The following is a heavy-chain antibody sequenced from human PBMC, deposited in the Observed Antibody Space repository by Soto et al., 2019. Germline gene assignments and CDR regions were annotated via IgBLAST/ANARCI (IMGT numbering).Heavy chain of an antibody. V-gene: IGHV3-23*01. CDR3: AKFQGYCSSGSCLYFYYMEV. Sequence: EVQLLESGGGLVQPGGSLRLSCAASGFTFSSYAMSWVRQAPGKGLEWVSGISGSGGGAYYTDAVRGRFTISRDNSKNTLYLQMNSLRAEDTAVYSCAKFQGYCSSGSCLYFYYMEVWGKGTTVTVSS. CDR1: GFTFSSYA. J-gene: IGHJ6*03. CDR2: ISGSGGGA. D-gene: IGHD2-15*01.